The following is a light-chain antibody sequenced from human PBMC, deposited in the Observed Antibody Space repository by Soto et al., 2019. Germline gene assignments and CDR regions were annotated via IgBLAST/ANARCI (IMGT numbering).Light chain of an antibody. J-gene: IGKJ1*01. Sequence: ENVLNQSPGTLSLTPGERATLSCRASQSVSSSYLAWYQQKPGQAPRLLIYDASTRATGVPDRFSGSGSGTDFTLTISSLQPDDIATYYCQQYSTFWPFGQGTKVDIK. CDR1: QSVSSSY. CDR2: DAS. V-gene: IGKV3-20*01. CDR3: QQYSTFWP.